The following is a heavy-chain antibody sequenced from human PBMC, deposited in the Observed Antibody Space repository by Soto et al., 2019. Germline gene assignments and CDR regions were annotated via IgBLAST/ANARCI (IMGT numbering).Heavy chain of an antibody. V-gene: IGHV3-74*01. CDR1: GFTFSSYW. J-gene: IGHJ4*02. CDR3: ASVLGTADPYNYFEY. Sequence: GWSLRLSCAASGFTFSSYWMPWVRQAPGKGLVWVSLINSDGSSTSYADSLKGRVTMTRDTSISTAYMELSWLRSDDTAVYYCASVLGTADPYNYFEYWGQGTLVTVSS. D-gene: IGHD1-1*01. CDR2: INSDGSST.